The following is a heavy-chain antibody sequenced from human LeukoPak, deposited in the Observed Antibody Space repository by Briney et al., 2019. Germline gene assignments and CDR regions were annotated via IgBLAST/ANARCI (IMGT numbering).Heavy chain of an antibody. V-gene: IGHV3-21*01. J-gene: IGHJ4*02. CDR2: ISSSSSYI. CDR1: GFTFCSYS. CDR3: ARGGGSSSWYLSDY. Sequence: GGSLRLSCAASGFTFCSYSMNWVRQAPGKGLEWVSSISSSSSYIYYADSVKGRFTISRDNAKNSLYLQMNSLTAEDTAVYYCARGGGSSSWYLSDYWGQGTLVTVSS. D-gene: IGHD6-13*01.